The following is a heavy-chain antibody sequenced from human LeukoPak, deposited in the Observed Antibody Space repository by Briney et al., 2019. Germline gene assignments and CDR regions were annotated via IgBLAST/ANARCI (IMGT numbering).Heavy chain of an antibody. CDR1: GFTFSSYA. D-gene: IGHD2-15*01. V-gene: IGHV3-23*01. CDR2: ISSSGGST. Sequence: PGGSLRLSCAASGFTFSSYAMSWVRQAPGKGLEWVSAISSSGGSTYYAASVKGRFAISRDNSKNTLYLQMNSLRAEDTAVYYCAKSRGLSSPFDYWGQGTLVTVSS. J-gene: IGHJ4*02. CDR3: AKSRGLSSPFDY.